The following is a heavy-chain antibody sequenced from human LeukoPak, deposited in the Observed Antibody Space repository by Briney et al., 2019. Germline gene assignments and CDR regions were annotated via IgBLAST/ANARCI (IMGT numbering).Heavy chain of an antibody. CDR2: IIPIFGTA. Sequence: SVKVSCKASGGAFSSYAISWVRQAPGQGLEWMGGIIPIFGTANYAQKFQGRVTITADESTSTAYMELSSLRSEDSAVYYCARAVSSGWYYFDYWGQATLITVSS. J-gene: IGHJ4*02. V-gene: IGHV1-69*13. CDR3: ARAVSSGWYYFDY. CDR1: GGAFSSYA. D-gene: IGHD6-19*01.